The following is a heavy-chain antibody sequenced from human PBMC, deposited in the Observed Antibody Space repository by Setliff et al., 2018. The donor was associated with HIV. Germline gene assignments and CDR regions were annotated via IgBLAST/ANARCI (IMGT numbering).Heavy chain of an antibody. CDR2: ISSSSNGI. D-gene: IGHD3-16*01. V-gene: IGHV3-48*01. Sequence: GSLRLSCAASGFTFSGYSMNWVRQAPGKGLEWVSHISSSSNGIWYADSVKGRFTISRDNGKSSVYLQMHSLRAEDTAVYYCARYGGPVDFGDYWGQGTLVTVSS. CDR3: ARYGGPVDFGDY. CDR1: GFTFSGYS. J-gene: IGHJ4*02.